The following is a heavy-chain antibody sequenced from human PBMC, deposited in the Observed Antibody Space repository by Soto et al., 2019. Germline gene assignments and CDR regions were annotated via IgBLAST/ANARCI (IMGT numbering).Heavy chain of an antibody. CDR2: IVVGSGNT. D-gene: IGHD3-9*01. CDR3: VASPEANYDILTGYPNGHYYYGMDV. V-gene: IGHV1-58*02. Sequence: ASVKVSCKASGFTFTSSAMQWVRQARGQRLEWIGWIVVGSGNTNYAQKFQERVTITRDMSTSTAYMELSSLRSEDTAVYYCVASPEANYDILTGYPNGHYYYGMDVWGQGTTVTVSS. J-gene: IGHJ6*02. CDR1: GFTFTSSA.